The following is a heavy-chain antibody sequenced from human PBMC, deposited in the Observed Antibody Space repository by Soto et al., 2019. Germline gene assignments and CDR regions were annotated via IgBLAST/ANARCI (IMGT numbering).Heavy chain of an antibody. D-gene: IGHD6-13*01. Sequence: GGSLRHSCTASGVTFGDYAMSWFRQAPGKGLEWVGFIRSKAYGGTTEYAASVEGRFTISRDDSKSIAYLQMNSLKTEDRAVYYCTRLGYSSSWYPYYFDYWGQGTLVTVSS. V-gene: IGHV3-49*03. CDR2: IRSKAYGGTT. J-gene: IGHJ4*02. CDR3: TRLGYSSSWYPYYFDY. CDR1: GVTFGDYA.